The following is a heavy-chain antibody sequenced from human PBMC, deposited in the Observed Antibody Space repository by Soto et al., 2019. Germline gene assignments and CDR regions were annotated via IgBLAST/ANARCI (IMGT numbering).Heavy chain of an antibody. J-gene: IGHJ1*01. D-gene: IGHD3-22*01. CDR2: IYYCGST. Sequence: QVQLQESGPGLVKPSQTLSLTCTVSGGSISSGGYYWSWIRQHPGKGLEWIGYIYYCGSTYYNPSLKSRVTISVDTSKNQFSLKLSSVTAADTAVYYCAIYDSSGSRGFQHWGQGTLVTVSS. CDR3: AIYDSSGSRGFQH. CDR1: GGSISSGGYY. V-gene: IGHV4-31*03.